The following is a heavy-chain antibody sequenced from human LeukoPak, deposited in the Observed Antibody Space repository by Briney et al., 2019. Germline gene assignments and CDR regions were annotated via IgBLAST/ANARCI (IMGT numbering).Heavy chain of an antibody. CDR3: ARHGCPFYGFDI. D-gene: IGHD2-2*01. CDR2: IDYSGVT. V-gene: IGHV4-39*01. J-gene: IGHJ3*02. CDR1: GGSISSSSYY. Sequence: SETLSLTCTVSGGSISSSSYYWGWIRQPPGKGLEWIASIDYSGVTYYNPSLKSRVTISADTSKNQCSLKLSSVSAADTAVYYCARHGCPFYGFDIWGQGTMVTVPS.